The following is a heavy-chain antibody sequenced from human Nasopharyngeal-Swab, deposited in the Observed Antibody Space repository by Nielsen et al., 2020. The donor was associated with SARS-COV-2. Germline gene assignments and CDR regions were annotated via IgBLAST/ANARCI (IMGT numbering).Heavy chain of an antibody. CDR2: VNAANGNT. D-gene: IGHD4-17*01. Sequence: ASVKVSCKASGYAFTSYAIHWVRQAPAQRLEWMGWVNAANGNTKYSQKFQGRVTITSDTSASTAYMELNSLRSEDTAVYYCARVVTTVTNEYFDYWGQGTLVTVSS. V-gene: IGHV1-3*01. J-gene: IGHJ4*02. CDR1: GYAFTSYA. CDR3: ARVVTTVTNEYFDY.